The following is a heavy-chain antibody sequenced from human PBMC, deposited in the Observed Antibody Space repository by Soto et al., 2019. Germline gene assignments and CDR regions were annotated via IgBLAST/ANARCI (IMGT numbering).Heavy chain of an antibody. CDR2: INPNSGGT. D-gene: IGHD6-19*01. Sequence: ASVKVSCKASGYTFTGYYMHWVRQAPGQGLEWMGWINPNSGGTNYAQKFQGRVTMTRDTSISTAYMELSRLRSDDTAVYYCARDQGAGWYFYYYGMDVWGQGTTVTVSS. CDR1: GYTFTGYY. CDR3: ARDQGAGWYFYYYGMDV. J-gene: IGHJ6*02. V-gene: IGHV1-2*02.